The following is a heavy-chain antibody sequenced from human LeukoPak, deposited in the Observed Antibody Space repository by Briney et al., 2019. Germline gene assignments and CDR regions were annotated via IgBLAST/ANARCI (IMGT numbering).Heavy chain of an antibody. CDR2: IRNTGGTI. J-gene: IGHJ6*02. CDR3: VRTRAYCGGDCPGGGYYYYYSALDV. V-gene: IGHV3-48*03. Sequence: PGGSLRLSCAASGFTFNMYEMKWVRQAPGKGLEWLSYIRNTGGTINYTHPVKALFTISRDNAKTSLYLQLNRLRAEDTAVCYCVRTRAYCGGDCPGGGYYYYYSALDVCGQGTTVTVSS. CDR1: GFTFNMYE. D-gene: IGHD2-21*02.